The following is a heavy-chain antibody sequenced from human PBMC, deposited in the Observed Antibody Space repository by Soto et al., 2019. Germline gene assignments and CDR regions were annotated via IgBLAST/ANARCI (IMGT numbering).Heavy chain of an antibody. CDR1: GGSFNDYY. J-gene: IGHJ4*02. CDR2: INHSGST. D-gene: IGHD6-13*01. CDR3: ARGTGSSFYY. V-gene: IGHV4-34*02. Sequence: QVQLKQWGAGLLKPSETLSLTCAVFGGSFNDYYWTWIRQPPGKGLEWIGEINHSGSTNCSPSLKSRVTVSVDTSKNQFSLKLSSVTAADTAVYYCARGTGSSFYYWGQGTLVTVSS.